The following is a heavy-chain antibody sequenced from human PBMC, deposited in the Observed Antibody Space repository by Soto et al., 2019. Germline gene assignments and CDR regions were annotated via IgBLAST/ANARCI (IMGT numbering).Heavy chain of an antibody. CDR3: ARDSRDYGAYVSAY. D-gene: IGHD4-17*01. V-gene: IGHV3-33*01. J-gene: IGHJ1*01. Sequence: PGWSLRVSSAASGFTCSSYGMHWVRQATGQGMEWVAVIWYAGSNKYSADPVNGRFTSSSDNSKTTLYLQMNSLRAEDTAVYYCARDSRDYGAYVSAYWGQRTLVTVSP. CDR1: GFTCSSYG. CDR2: IWYAGSNK.